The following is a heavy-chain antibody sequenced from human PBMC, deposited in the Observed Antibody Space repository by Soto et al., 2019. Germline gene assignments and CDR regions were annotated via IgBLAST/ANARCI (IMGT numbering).Heavy chain of an antibody. CDR1: GGTFSSYA. D-gene: IGHD3-22*01. J-gene: IGHJ5*02. Sequence: ASVKVSCKASGGTFSSYAISWVRQAPGQGLEWMGGIIPIFGTANYAQKFQGRVTITADESTSTAYMELSSLRSEDTAVYYCARGPRGPRRGYYWFDPWGQGTQVPVSS. CDR2: IIPIFGTA. V-gene: IGHV1-69*13. CDR3: ARGPRGPRRGYYWFDP.